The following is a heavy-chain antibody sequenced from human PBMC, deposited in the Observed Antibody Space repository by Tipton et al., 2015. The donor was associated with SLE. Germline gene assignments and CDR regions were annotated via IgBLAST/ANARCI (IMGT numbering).Heavy chain of an antibody. CDR1: GGSISSHY. Sequence: TLSLTCTVSGGSISSHYWSWIRQPPGKGLEWIGYIYYSGSTNYNPSLKSRVTISVDTSKNQFSLQLNSVTPEDTAVYYCARVLWGSSSVDVWGKGTTVTVSS. CDR3: ARVLWGSSSVDV. CDR2: IYYSGST. V-gene: IGHV4-59*11. J-gene: IGHJ6*04. D-gene: IGHD6-6*01.